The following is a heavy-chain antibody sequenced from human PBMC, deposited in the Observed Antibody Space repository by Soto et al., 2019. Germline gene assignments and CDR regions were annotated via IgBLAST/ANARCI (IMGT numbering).Heavy chain of an antibody. J-gene: IGHJ4*02. CDR2: ISAYNGNT. CDR1: GYTFTSYG. CDR3: ARVGAPPRIAAAGQYYFDY. V-gene: IGHV1-18*01. Sequence: QVQLVQSGAEVKKPGASVKVSCKASGYTFTSYGISWVRQAPGQGLEWMGWISAYNGNTNYAQKLQGRVTMTTDTSTSTAYMEVRSLRSDDTAVYYCARVGAPPRIAAAGQYYFDYWGQGTLVTVSS. D-gene: IGHD6-13*01.